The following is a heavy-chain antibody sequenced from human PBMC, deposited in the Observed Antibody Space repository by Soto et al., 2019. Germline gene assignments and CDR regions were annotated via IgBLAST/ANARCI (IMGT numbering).Heavy chain of an antibody. V-gene: IGHV4-59*01. CDR2: IYYSGST. CDR3: ARLGHVYYYDSSGYREYFQH. D-gene: IGHD3-22*01. J-gene: IGHJ1*01. CDR1: GGSISGYY. Sequence: SETLSLTCTVSGGSISGYYWSWIRQPPGKGLEWIGYIYYSGSTNYNPSLKSRVTISVDTSKNQFSLKLSSVTAADTAVYYCARLGHVYYYDSSGYREYFQHWGQGTLVTSPQ.